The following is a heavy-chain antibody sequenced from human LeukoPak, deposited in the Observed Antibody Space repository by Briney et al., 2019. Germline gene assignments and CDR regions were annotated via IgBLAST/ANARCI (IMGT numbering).Heavy chain of an antibody. D-gene: IGHD3-22*01. Sequence: GESLKISCAASGFTLSGSAMHWVRQASGKGLEWVGRIRSKANSYATAYGASVKGRFTISRDDSENTAYLHLNSLKTEDTAVYYCTGITMIVETFDIWGQGTMVTVSS. CDR1: GFTLSGSA. CDR3: TGITMIVETFDI. J-gene: IGHJ3*02. V-gene: IGHV3-73*01. CDR2: IRSKANSYAT.